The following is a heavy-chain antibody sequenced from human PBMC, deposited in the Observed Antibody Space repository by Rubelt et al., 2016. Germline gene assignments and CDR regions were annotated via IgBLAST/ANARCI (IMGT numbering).Heavy chain of an antibody. Sequence: APGKGLEWVAVIWYDGSNKYYADSVKGRFTISRDNSKNTLYLQMNSLRAEDTAVYYCARDGAGFDAWGQGSLVTVSS. V-gene: IGHV3-33*01. D-gene: IGHD3-16*01. CDR3: ARDGAGFDA. J-gene: IGHJ4*02. CDR2: IWYDGSNK.